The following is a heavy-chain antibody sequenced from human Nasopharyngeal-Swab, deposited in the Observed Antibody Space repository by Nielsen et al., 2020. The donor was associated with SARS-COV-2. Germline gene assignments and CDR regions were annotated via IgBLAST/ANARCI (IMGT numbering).Heavy chain of an antibody. CDR2: VYYTGST. CDR3: ARDTPNYGLDV. V-gene: IGHV4-59*01. Sequence: WIRQPPGKELEWIGNVYYTGSTQYNPSLKSRVIISVDTSKNQFSLRLSSVTAADTAVYYCARDTPNYGLDVWGQGATVTVSS. J-gene: IGHJ6*02.